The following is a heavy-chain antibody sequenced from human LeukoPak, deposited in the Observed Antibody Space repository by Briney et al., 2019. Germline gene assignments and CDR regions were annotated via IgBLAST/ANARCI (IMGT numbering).Heavy chain of an antibody. CDR3: ARDRPGDGYFDY. J-gene: IGHJ4*02. CDR2: IYSGGNT. Sequence: PGGSLRLSCAASGFTVSSNDMTWVRQTPGKGLEWVSIIYSGGNTYYADSVKGRFTISRDNFKNTLYLQMNSLRAEDTAVFYCARDRPGDGYFDYWGQGTLVTVSS. D-gene: IGHD3-10*01. V-gene: IGHV3-66*01. CDR1: GFTVSSND.